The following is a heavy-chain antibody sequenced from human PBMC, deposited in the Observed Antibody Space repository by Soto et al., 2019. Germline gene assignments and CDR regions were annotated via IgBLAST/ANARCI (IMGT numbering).Heavy chain of an antibody. V-gene: IGHV3-23*01. Sequence: GGSLSLSCTASGFSFSSYAMTWVRQAPGKGLEWVSSTTDDGGRTFYADSVKGRFTISRDNSNNRLYLQMNSLRAEDTALYYCAKGGGFGTGAYYNVAYWGQGTLVTVSS. D-gene: IGHD3-10*01. CDR2: TTDDGGRT. CDR1: GFSFSSYA. CDR3: AKGGGFGTGAYYNVAY. J-gene: IGHJ4*02.